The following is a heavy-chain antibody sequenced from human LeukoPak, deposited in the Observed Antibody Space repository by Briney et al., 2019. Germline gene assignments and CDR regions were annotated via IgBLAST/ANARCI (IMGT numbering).Heavy chain of an antibody. D-gene: IGHD3-10*01. CDR1: GFTVSSDL. CDR2: MNSGGET. V-gene: IGHV3-53*01. Sequence: GGSLRLSCVVSGFTVSSDLMNWVRQAPGKGLEWVSAMNSGGETYYADSVRGRFIISRDKSRNTLYLQMNSLRVDDTAVYYCARGGSMVRGVLWGQGTLVTVSS. CDR3: ARGGSMVRGVL. J-gene: IGHJ4*02.